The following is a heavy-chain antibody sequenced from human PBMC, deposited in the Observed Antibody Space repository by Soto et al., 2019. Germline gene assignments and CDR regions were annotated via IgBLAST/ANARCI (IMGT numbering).Heavy chain of an antibody. D-gene: IGHD3-10*01. CDR1: GFTFDDYA. Sequence: GGSLRLSCAASGFTFDDYAMHWVRQAPGKGLEWVSGISWNSGSIGYADSVKGRFTISRDNAKNSLYLQMNSLRAEDTALYYCAKSGTRITMVRGVIQGRSVLAAEIFDYWGQGTLVTVSS. V-gene: IGHV3-9*01. J-gene: IGHJ4*02. CDR3: AKSGTRITMVRGVIQGRSVLAAEIFDY. CDR2: ISWNSGSI.